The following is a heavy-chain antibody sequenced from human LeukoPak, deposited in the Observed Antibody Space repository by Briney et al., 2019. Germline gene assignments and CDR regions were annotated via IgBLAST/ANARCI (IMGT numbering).Heavy chain of an antibody. CDR2: IWYDGSNK. CDR3: ARGVATKDY. CDR1: GFTVSSTY. Sequence: GGSLRLSCTSSGFTVSSTYISWVRQAPGKGLEWVAVIWYDGSNKYYADSVKGRFTISRDNSKNTLYLQMNSLRAEDTAVYYCARGVATKDYWGQGTLVTVSS. D-gene: IGHD5-12*01. J-gene: IGHJ4*02. V-gene: IGHV3-33*08.